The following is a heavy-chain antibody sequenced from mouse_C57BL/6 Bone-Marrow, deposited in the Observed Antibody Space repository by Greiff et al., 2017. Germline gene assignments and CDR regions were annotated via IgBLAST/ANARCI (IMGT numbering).Heavy chain of an antibody. V-gene: IGHV1-64*01. J-gene: IGHJ2*01. Sequence: QVQLKQSGAELVKPGASVKLSCKASGYTFTSYWMHWVKQRPGQGLEWIGMIHPNSGSTNYNEKFKSKATLTVDKSSSTAYMQLSSLTSEDSAVYYCARGGSSIFDYWGQGTTLTVSS. CDR3: ARGGSSIFDY. CDR1: GYTFTSYW. D-gene: IGHD1-1*01. CDR2: IHPNSGST.